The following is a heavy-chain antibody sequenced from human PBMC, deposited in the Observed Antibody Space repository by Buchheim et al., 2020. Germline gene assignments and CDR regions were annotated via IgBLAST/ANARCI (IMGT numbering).Heavy chain of an antibody. V-gene: IGHV4-39*07. D-gene: IGHD2-2*01. J-gene: IGHJ6*02. CDR2: IYYSGST. Sequence: QLQLQESGPGLVKPSETLSLTCTVSGGSISSSSYYWGWIRQPPGKGLEWIGSIYYSGSTYYNPSLKSRVTLSVNTSKNQFSLKLSSVTAADTAVYYCARDKCSSTSCYGHYYYGMDVWGQGTT. CDR1: GGSISSSSYY. CDR3: ARDKCSSTSCYGHYYYGMDV.